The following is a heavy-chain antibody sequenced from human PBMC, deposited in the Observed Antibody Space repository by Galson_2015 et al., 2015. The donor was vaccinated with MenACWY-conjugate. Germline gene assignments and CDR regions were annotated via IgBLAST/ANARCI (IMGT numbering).Heavy chain of an antibody. CDR1: GFIFNTYW. J-gene: IGHJ4*02. D-gene: IGHD1-26*01. CDR3: AKTRGASFYFDS. CDR2: INPGGSST. Sequence: SLRLSCAASGFIFNTYWMHWVRQAPGKGLVWVSRINPGGSSTTYADSAKDRFTISRDNAKNTLYLQMNSLRPEDTAVFYCAKTRGASFYFDSWGQGTLVTVPS. V-gene: IGHV3-74*01.